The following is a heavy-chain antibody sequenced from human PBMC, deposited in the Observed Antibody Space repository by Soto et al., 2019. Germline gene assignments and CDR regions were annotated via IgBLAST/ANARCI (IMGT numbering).Heavy chain of an antibody. J-gene: IGHJ3*01. CDR1: GDSISSNSAA. D-gene: IGHD3-10*02. V-gene: IGHV6-1*01. Sequence: QVQLHQSGPGLVEPSQTLSLTCVISGDSISSNSAAWNWIRQSPSGGLEWLGRAYYRSKWNTDYASSVRRRLTVRPDTSKYQFSLELNSVTPEDTAVYFCARHTVGNVRGPFDVWGQGTLVTVSS. CDR3: ARHTVGNVRGPFDV. CDR2: AYYRSKWNT.